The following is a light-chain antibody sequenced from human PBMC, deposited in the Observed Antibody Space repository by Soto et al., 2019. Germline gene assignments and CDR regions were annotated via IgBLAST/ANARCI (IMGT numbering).Light chain of an antibody. J-gene: IGKJ4*01. CDR3: TQYNNWPPLT. CDR1: QSVGSK. CDR2: DSF. V-gene: IGKV3-15*01. Sequence: EVVMTQSPATLSVSPGERATLSCRASQSVGSKLAWYQQKPGQAPRLLIFDSFTRATGIPARFSGSGSGTEFTIFNSRLQYEDFAVYYCTQYNNWPPLTFGGGTTVDI.